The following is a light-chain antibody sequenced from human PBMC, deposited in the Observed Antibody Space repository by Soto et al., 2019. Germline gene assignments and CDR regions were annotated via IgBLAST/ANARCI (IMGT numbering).Light chain of an antibody. J-gene: IGKJ2*01. V-gene: IGKV1-5*03. CDR3: QQYNSYSPYT. CDR1: QSISTW. CDR2: KAS. Sequence: DIQMTQSPSTLSASVGDRVTITCRASQSISTWLAWYQQKPGKAPKVLIHKASSLESGVPSRFSGSGSGTEFTLTISSLQPDDFATYYCQQYNSYSPYTFGQGTKLEIK.